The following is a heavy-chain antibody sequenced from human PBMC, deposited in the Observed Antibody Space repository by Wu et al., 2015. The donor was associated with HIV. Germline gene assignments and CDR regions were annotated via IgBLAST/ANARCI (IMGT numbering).Heavy chain of an antibody. CDR3: ARGVVRSREFDN. Sequence: QVHLVQSGAEVKKSGSSVKISCVASGGTFTSYAFTWVRQAPGQGLEYMGCFIPIFKLGNYAQKFQGRLTITADESTGTAYMDLSSLRSEDTAVYYCARGVVRSREFDNWGQGTLVTVSS. CDR1: GGTFTSYA. V-gene: IGHV1-69*12. D-gene: IGHD1-1*01. J-gene: IGHJ4*02. CDR2: FIPIFKLG.